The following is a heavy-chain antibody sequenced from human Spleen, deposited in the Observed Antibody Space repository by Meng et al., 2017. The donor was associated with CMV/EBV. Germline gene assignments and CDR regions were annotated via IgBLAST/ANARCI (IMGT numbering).Heavy chain of an antibody. CDR1: GFTFDDYG. Sequence: GGSLRLSCAASGFTFDDYGMSWVRQAPGKGLEWVSTMTTSGRRTYYADSVKGRFTISRDNSKNTLYLQMNSLRAEDTAVYYCARDCGTGDSAFDIWGQGTMVTVSS. V-gene: IGHV3-23*01. CDR3: ARDCGTGDSAFDI. CDR2: MTTSGRRT. D-gene: IGHD3-10*01. J-gene: IGHJ3*02.